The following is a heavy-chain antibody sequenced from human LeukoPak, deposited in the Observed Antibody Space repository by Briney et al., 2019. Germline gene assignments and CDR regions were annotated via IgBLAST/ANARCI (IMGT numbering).Heavy chain of an antibody. J-gene: IGHJ6*03. CDR3: AKDGGNYYDNGGHYLMRSYMDV. Sequence: GISLRLSCTASTRYFTNYWMHWVRQVPGKGLEWVAVISYDAKSSYHVDSVKGRFTISRDNSKNTLFLQMDSLRAEDTAVYYCAKDGGNYYDNGGHYLMRSYMDVWGKGTTVTVSS. CDR2: ISYDAKSS. V-gene: IGHV3-30*18. D-gene: IGHD3-22*01. CDR1: TRYFTNYW.